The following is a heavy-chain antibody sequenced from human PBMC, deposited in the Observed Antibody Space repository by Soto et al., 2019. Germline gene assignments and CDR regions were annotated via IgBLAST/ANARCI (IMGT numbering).Heavy chain of an antibody. V-gene: IGHV3-30*03. J-gene: IGHJ4*02. CDR3: ASIPGGPPLRYFDY. CDR1: GFTFSSYG. CDR2: ISYDGSNQ. Sequence: SLRLSCAASGFTFSSYGMHWVRQAPGKGLEWVAVISYDGSNQYYADSVKGRFTISRDNSKNSLYLQMNSLRAEDTAVYYCASIPGGPPLRYFDYWGQGTLVTVSS. D-gene: IGHD3-10*01.